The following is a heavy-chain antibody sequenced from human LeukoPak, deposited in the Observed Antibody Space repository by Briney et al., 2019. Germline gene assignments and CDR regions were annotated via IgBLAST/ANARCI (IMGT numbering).Heavy chain of an antibody. CDR1: GGSISSYY. V-gene: IGHV4-59*01. Sequence: PSETLSLTCTVSGGSISSYYWSWIRRPPGKGLEWIGYIYYSGSTNYNPSLKSRVTISVDTSKNQFSLKLSSVTAADTAVYYCAREIVLGAFDIWGQGTMVTVSS. J-gene: IGHJ3*02. D-gene: IGHD5-12*01. CDR3: AREIVLGAFDI. CDR2: IYYSGST.